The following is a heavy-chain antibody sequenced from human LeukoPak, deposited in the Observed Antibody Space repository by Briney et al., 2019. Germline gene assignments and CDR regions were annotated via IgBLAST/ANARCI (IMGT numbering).Heavy chain of an antibody. Sequence: SETLSLTCAVYGGSFSGYYWSWIRQPPGKGLEWIGEINHSGSTNYNPSLKSRDTISVDTSKNQFYLKLSSVTAADAAVYYCARKGPKVTIFGVVNRKTYMDVWGKGTTVTVSS. D-gene: IGHD3-3*01. CDR3: ARKGPKVTIFGVVNRKTYMDV. CDR2: INHSGST. V-gene: IGHV4-34*01. CDR1: GGSFSGYY. J-gene: IGHJ6*03.